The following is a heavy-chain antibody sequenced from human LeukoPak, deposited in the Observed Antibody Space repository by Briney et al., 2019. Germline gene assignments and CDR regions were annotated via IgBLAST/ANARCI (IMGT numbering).Heavy chain of an antibody. Sequence: SETLSLTCAVYGGSLRGYYWSWIRQPPGKGLEWIGEINYSGSTNYTPSLKSRVTISVDTSKNQFSLKLSSVTAADTAVYYCARDRRGYCSGGSCYYRGPFDYWGQGTLVTVSS. J-gene: IGHJ4*02. D-gene: IGHD2-15*01. CDR3: ARDRRGYCSGGSCYYRGPFDY. CDR1: GGSLRGYY. CDR2: INYSGST. V-gene: IGHV4-34*01.